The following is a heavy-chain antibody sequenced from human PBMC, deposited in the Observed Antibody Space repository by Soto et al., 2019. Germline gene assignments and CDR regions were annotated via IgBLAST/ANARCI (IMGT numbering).Heavy chain of an antibody. CDR3: AKDVGHIEY. J-gene: IGHJ4*02. CDR2: IGSRGETYAT. V-gene: IGHV3-73*01. D-gene: IGHD2-21*01. Sequence: GGSLRLSCAASGFTFGASALQWVRQASGKGLEWLGRIGSRGETYATTYAASVKGRFTISRDNSKNTLYLQMNSLRAEDTAVYYCAKDVGHIEYWGQGTLVTVSS. CDR1: GFTFGASA.